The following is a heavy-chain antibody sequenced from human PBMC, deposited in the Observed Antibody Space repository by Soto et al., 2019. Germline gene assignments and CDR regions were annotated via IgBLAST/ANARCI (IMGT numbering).Heavy chain of an antibody. Sequence: ASVKVSCKVSGYTLTELSMYWVRQAPGQGLEWMGWINANSGGTNYAQKFQGRVTMTMDTSISTAYMELRRLRSDDTAVYYCARVDQSTVTTRYYYGMDVWVQGTTVTVSS. D-gene: IGHD4-17*01. CDR1: GYTLTELS. CDR3: ARVDQSTVTTRYYYGMDV. CDR2: INANSGGT. V-gene: IGHV1-2*02. J-gene: IGHJ6*02.